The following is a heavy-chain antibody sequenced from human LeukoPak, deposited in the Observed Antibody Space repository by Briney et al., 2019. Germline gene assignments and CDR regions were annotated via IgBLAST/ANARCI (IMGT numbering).Heavy chain of an antibody. CDR3: ARDGDYYDSSGYLFDY. V-gene: IGHV4-30-2*01. D-gene: IGHD3-22*01. J-gene: IGHJ4*02. CDR1: GGSISSGGYY. Sequence: SSETLSLTCTVSGGSISSGGYYWSWIRQPPGEGLEWIGYIYHSGSTYYNPSLKSRVAISVDRSKNQFSLKLSSVTAADTAVYYCARDGDYYDSSGYLFDYWGQGTLVTVSS. CDR2: IYHSGST.